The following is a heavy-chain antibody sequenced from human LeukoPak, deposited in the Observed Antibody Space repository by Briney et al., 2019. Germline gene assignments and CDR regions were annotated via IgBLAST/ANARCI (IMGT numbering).Heavy chain of an antibody. CDR3: ARGDGYNYYFDY. CDR2: FYPGDSDI. Sequence: GESLKISCQSSGYSFTSYWIGWVRQMTGKGLEWMGIFYPGDSDIRYSPSFQGQVTISADKSISTAYLQWSSLKASDTAIYYCARGDGYNYYFDYWGQGTLVTVSS. CDR1: GYSFTSYW. D-gene: IGHD5-24*01. J-gene: IGHJ4*02. V-gene: IGHV5-51*01.